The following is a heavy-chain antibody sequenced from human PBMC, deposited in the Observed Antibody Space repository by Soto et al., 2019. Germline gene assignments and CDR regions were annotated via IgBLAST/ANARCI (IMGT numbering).Heavy chain of an antibody. D-gene: IGHD6-13*01. V-gene: IGHV4-59*01. CDR1: GGSISSYY. Sequence: SETLSLTCTVSGGSISSYYWSWIRQSPGKGLEWIGYIYYSGSTNYNPSLKSRVTISVDTSKNQFSLKLSSVTAADTAVYYCARDVGSSAPYFDYWGQGTLVTVSS. J-gene: IGHJ4*02. CDR3: ARDVGSSAPYFDY. CDR2: IYYSGST.